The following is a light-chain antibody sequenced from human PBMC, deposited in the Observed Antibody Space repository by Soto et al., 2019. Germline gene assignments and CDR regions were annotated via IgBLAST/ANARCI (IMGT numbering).Light chain of an antibody. CDR1: SSDVGGYNC. J-gene: IGLJ2*01. V-gene: IGLV2-8*01. CDR3: SSFAGGGNPVL. Sequence: QSALTQPPSASGSLGQSVTISCTGTSSDVGGYNCVSWHQQHPGKAPKVMIYEVTKRPPGVPDRFSGSKSGNTASLTVSGLQAEDEADYYCSSFAGGGNPVLLGGGTQLTVL. CDR2: EVT.